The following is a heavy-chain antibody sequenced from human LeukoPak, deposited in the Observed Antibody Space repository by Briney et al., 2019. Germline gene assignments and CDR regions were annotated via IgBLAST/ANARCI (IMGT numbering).Heavy chain of an antibody. J-gene: IGHJ4*02. V-gene: IGHV3-48*04. CDR1: GFTFSSYS. CDR2: ISSSSSAI. Sequence: PGGSLRLSCAASGFTFSSYSMNWVRQAPGKGLEWVSYISSSSSAIYYADSVKGRFTISRDNAKNSLHLQMNSLRAEDTAVYYCASNSMVWGKGTDYWGQRTLVTVSS. D-gene: IGHD3-10*01. CDR3: ASNSMVWGKGTDY.